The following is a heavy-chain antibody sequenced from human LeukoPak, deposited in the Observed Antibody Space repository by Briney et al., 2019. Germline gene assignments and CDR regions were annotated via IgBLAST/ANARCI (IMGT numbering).Heavy chain of an antibody. V-gene: IGHV3-7*01. Sequence: GGSLRLSCAVSGFTFSSYWMNWVRQAPGKGLEWVANIKQDGSEKNYVDSVKGRFTISRDNAKSSLFLQMNDLRAEDTAVYYCAKGGRGNGEVYWGQGTLVTVSS. CDR3: AKGGRGNGEVY. J-gene: IGHJ4*02. D-gene: IGHD2-8*01. CDR1: GFTFSSYW. CDR2: IKQDGSEK.